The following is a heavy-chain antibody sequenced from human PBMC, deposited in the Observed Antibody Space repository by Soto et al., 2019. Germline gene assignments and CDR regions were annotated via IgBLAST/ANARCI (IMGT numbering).Heavy chain of an antibody. CDR1: GFTVSSNY. Sequence: EVQVVEAGGGLIQPGGSLRLSCAVSGFTVSSNYMSWVRQPPGKGPEWVSDIYSGGNTYYADSVKGRFTISRDNSKNTLYLQMSSLRAEDTAVYYCARERDGHNPNWFDLWGQGTLVTVSS. J-gene: IGHJ5*02. CDR2: IYSGGNT. V-gene: IGHV3-53*01. D-gene: IGHD2-8*01. CDR3: ARERDGHNPNWFDL.